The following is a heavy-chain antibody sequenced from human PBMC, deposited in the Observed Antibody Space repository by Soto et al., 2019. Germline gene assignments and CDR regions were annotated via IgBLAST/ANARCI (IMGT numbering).Heavy chain of an antibody. D-gene: IGHD3-22*01. Sequence: QVQLVESGGGVVQPGRSLRLSCAASGFTFSSYGMHWVRQAPGKGLEWEAVIWYDGSNKYYADSVKGRFTISRDNSKNTLYLQMNSLRAEDTAVYYCARDSGIRGSRIVVVRPIDYWGQGTLVTVSS. V-gene: IGHV3-33*01. CDR2: IWYDGSNK. CDR1: GFTFSSYG. J-gene: IGHJ4*02. CDR3: ARDSGIRGSRIVVVRPIDY.